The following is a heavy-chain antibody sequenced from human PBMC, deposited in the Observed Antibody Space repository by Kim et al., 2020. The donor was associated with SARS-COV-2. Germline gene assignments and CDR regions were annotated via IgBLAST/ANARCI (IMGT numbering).Heavy chain of an antibody. CDR3: TRGSRWSFDS. J-gene: IGHJ4*02. Sequence: GGSLRLSCAASGFTFSNYWMQWVRQAPGKGLVWVSSINPDGSSTIYADSVKGRFSISRDNAKNTLYLQMSSLRAEDTALYYCTRGSRWSFDSWGQGTLVT. CDR2: INPDGSST. CDR1: GFTFSNYW. D-gene: IGHD6-13*01. V-gene: IGHV3-74*01.